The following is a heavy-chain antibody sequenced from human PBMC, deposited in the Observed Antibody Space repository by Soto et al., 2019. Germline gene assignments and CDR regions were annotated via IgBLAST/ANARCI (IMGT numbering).Heavy chain of an antibody. J-gene: IGHJ5*01. V-gene: IGHV3-20*04. CDR1: GFNFEEYG. D-gene: IGHD6-19*01. Sequence: EVHLVESGGRVVRPGESLRLSCAASGFNFEEYGMTWVRQAPGKGLEWVAGSNWDGDDTGYADSVQGRFTISRDNAKKFLYLQMNSLRVDDTALYYCARGDIAVAVSSDSWGQGTLVTVSS. CDR2: SNWDGDDT. CDR3: ARGDIAVAVSSDS.